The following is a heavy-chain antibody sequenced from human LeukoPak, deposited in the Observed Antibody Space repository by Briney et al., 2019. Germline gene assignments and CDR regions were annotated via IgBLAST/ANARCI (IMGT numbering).Heavy chain of an antibody. J-gene: IGHJ4*02. V-gene: IGHV3-23*01. Sequence: GGSLRLSCTASGFTFSTYAMTWVRQAPGKGLEWVSGISGSGDNTYYADSVKGRFTISRDNSKNTLYVQVNSLGTEDTAAYYCAKGSYYDSSGSFYFDYWGQGTLVTVSS. CDR3: AKGSYYDSSGSFYFDY. CDR2: ISGSGDNT. CDR1: GFTFSTYA. D-gene: IGHD3-22*01.